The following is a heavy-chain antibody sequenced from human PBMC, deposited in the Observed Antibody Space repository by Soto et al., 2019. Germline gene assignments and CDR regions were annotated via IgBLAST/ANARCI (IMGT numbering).Heavy chain of an antibody. J-gene: IGHJ4*02. CDR3: ARTHWVSGTEY. CDR2: VYNSGNT. V-gene: IGHV4-59*01. Sequence: QVQLQESGPGLVKPSETLSLTCTVSGGSMTGYIWSWIRQPTGKALEWIGHVYNSGNTDYNPSLASRSTMAVDTSKRQFSLKVKSVTAADTAVYYCARTHWVSGTEYWGQGILVTVSS. D-gene: IGHD6-19*01. CDR1: GGSMTGYI.